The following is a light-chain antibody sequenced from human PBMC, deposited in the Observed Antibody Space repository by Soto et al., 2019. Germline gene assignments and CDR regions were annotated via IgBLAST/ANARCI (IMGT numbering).Light chain of an antibody. CDR1: QSVSSN. V-gene: IGKV3-15*01. J-gene: IGKJ4*01. Sequence: EIVMTQSPATLSVSPGERATLSCRASQSVSSNLAWYQQKPGQAPRLLIYGAATRATGIPARFSGSGSGTEFTLTFSSLQSEDLAVYYCQQYNNWPLTFGGGTKVEIK. CDR2: GAA. CDR3: QQYNNWPLT.